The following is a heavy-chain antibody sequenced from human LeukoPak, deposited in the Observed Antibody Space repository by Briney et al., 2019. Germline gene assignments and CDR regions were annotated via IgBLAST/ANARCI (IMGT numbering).Heavy chain of an antibody. CDR2: ISGSGGST. CDR3: AKGRYYGSSVDY. V-gene: IGHV3-23*01. Sequence: GGSLRLSCAASGFTFSGYAMSWVRQAPGKGLEWVSAISGSGGSTYYADSVKGRFTISRDNSKNTLYLQMNSLRAEDTAVYYCAKGRYYGSSVDYWGQGTLVTVSS. CDR1: GFTFSGYA. J-gene: IGHJ4*02. D-gene: IGHD3-10*01.